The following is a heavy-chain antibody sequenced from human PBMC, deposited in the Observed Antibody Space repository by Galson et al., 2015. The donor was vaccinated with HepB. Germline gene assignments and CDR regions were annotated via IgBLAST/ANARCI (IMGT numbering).Heavy chain of an antibody. CDR2: INPNSGGT. D-gene: IGHD3-10*01. J-gene: IGHJ3*02. CDR3: ARTMTLLYGQNTDGAAFDI. V-gene: IGHV1-2*02. CDR1: GYTFTGYY. Sequence: SVKVSCKASGYTFTGYYMHWVRQAPGQGLEWMGWINPNSGGTNYAQKFQGRVTMTRDTSISTAYMELSRLRSDDTAVYYCARTMTLLYGQNTDGAAFDIWGQGTMVTVSS.